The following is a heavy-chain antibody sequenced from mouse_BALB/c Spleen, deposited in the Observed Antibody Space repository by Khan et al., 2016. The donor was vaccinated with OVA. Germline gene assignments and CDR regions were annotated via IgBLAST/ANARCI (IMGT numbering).Heavy chain of an antibody. CDR1: GYSITSNYA. CDR3: SRKNYYGYAVDY. V-gene: IGHV3-2*02. Sequence: VQLKESGPGLVKPSQSLSLTCTVTGYSITSNYAWNWIRQFPGNKLEWMGYISYSGSTNYNPSLKSRISLTRDTSTNQFFLQLNSVTSEDTATYYCSRKNYYGYAVDYWGQGTSVTVSS. J-gene: IGHJ4*01. D-gene: IGHD1-1*01. CDR2: ISYSGST.